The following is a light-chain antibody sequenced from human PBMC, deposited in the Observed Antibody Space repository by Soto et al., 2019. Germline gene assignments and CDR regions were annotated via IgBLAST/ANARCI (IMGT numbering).Light chain of an antibody. Sequence: ALTQPASVSGSPGQSITISCTGTSTDVGRYNYVSWYQQHPGKAPKLMVYDVSNRPSWVSNRFSGSKSGITASLTISGLQAEDEADYYCTSYTSDSTYVFGTGTKVTVL. CDR2: DVS. V-gene: IGLV2-14*01. CDR3: TSYTSDSTYV. CDR1: STDVGRYNY. J-gene: IGLJ1*01.